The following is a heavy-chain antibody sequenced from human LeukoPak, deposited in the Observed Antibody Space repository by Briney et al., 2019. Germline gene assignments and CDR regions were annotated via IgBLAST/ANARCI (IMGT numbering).Heavy chain of an antibody. CDR2: IKSDGSGI. Sequence: GGSLRLSCAVSGFPFSNCGMYWVRQAPGKGLEGVANIKSDGSGISYVDSVKGRFIISRDNARNSLYLQMNSLRVEDTAVYFCAGGNSMDVWGKGTAVTVSS. CDR3: AGGNSMDV. CDR1: GFPFSNCG. D-gene: IGHD1/OR15-1a*01. J-gene: IGHJ6*04. V-gene: IGHV3-7*03.